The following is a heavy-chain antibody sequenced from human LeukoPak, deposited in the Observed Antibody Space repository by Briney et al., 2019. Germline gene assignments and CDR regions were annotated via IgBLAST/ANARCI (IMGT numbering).Heavy chain of an antibody. CDR2: IYYSGST. CDR3: CGSGWFAGPFGY. V-gene: IGHV4-39*07. J-gene: IGHJ4*02. CDR1: GGSISSSSYY. Sequence: SETLSLTCTVSGGSISSSSYYWGWIRQPPGKGLEWIGSIYYSGSTYYNPSLNSRVTISVDTSKNQFSLKLTSVTAADTAVYYCCGSGWFAGPFGYWGQGALVTVSS. D-gene: IGHD6-19*01.